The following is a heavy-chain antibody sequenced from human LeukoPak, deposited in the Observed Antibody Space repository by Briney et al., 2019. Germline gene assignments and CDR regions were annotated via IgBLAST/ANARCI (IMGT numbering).Heavy chain of an antibody. CDR1: EFSVGSNY. J-gene: IGHJ4*02. D-gene: IGHD2-21*02. V-gene: IGHV3-23*01. CDR2: ISGSGGST. CDR3: AKVRGDWTPGFDY. Sequence: GGSLRLSCAASEFSVGSNYMTWVRQAPGKGLEWVSAISGSGGSTYYADSVKGRFTISRDNSKNTLYLQMNSLRAEDTAVYYCAKVRGDWTPGFDYWGQGTLVTVSS.